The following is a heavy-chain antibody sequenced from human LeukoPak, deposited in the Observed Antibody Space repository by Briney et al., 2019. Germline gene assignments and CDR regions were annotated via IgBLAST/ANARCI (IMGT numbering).Heavy chain of an antibody. J-gene: IGHJ4*02. D-gene: IGHD6-13*01. CDR1: GDSVSSNSAA. CDR3: ARVTGYSSSRAPRPFDY. V-gene: IGHV6-1*01. CDR2: TYYRSKWYN. Sequence: PSQTLSLTCAISGDSVSSNSAAWNWIRQSPSRGLEWLGRTYYRSKWYNDYAVSVKSRITINPDTSKNQFSLQLNSVTPEDTAVYYCARVTGYSSSRAPRPFDYWGQGTLVTVSS.